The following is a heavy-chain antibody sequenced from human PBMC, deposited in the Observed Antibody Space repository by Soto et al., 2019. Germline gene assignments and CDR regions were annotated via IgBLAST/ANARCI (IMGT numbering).Heavy chain of an antibody. D-gene: IGHD6-19*01. CDR1: GFTFSSYH. V-gene: IGHV3-30-3*01. CDR3: ARDRIAVSGGLDY. J-gene: IGHJ4*02. CDR2: VSYDGSDK. Sequence: QVQLVESGGGVVQPGRSLRLSCAASGFTFSSYHIHWVRQAPGKGLEWVAVVSYDGSDKYYADSVKGRFTISRDNSKNTLSLQMDSLRPEDTAVYYCARDRIAVSGGLDYWGQGTLVAVSS.